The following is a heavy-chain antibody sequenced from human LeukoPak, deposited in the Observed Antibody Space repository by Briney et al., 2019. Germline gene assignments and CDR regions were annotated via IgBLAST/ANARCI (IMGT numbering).Heavy chain of an antibody. V-gene: IGHV4-61*08. J-gene: IGHJ5*02. CDR2: IYYSGST. CDR1: GGSISSGGYS. CDR3: ARDEGYCSGGSCSDTWFDP. D-gene: IGHD2-15*01. Sequence: SETLSLTCAVSGGSISSGGYSWSWIRQPPGKGLEWIGYIYYSGSTNYNPSLKSRVTISVDTSKNQFSLKLSSVTAADTAVYYCARDEGYCSGGSCSDTWFDPWGQGTLVTVSS.